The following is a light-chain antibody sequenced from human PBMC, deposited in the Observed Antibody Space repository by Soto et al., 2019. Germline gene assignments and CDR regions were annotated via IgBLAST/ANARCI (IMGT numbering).Light chain of an antibody. J-gene: IGKJ3*01. Sequence: EIVLTQSPCTLSLSPGERATLSCRASQSVSSSYLAWYQQKPGQAPRLLIYGASSRATGIPDRFSGSGSGTDFTLTISRLEPEDFALYYCQQYGSSPTFGPGTKVDIK. CDR1: QSVSSSY. CDR2: GAS. CDR3: QQYGSSPT. V-gene: IGKV3-20*01.